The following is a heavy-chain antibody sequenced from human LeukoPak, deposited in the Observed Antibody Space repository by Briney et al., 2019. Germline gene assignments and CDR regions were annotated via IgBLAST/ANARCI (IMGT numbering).Heavy chain of an antibody. CDR1: GFTFSSYS. D-gene: IGHD3-22*01. Sequence: PGGSLRLSCAASGFTFSSYSMNWVRQAPGKGLEWVSSISSSSSYIYYADSVKGRFTISRDNAKNSLYLQMNSLRAEDTAVYYCATQPDESSGDYHYWGQGTLVTVSS. CDR2: ISSSSSYI. V-gene: IGHV3-21*01. J-gene: IGHJ4*02. CDR3: ATQPDESSGDYHY.